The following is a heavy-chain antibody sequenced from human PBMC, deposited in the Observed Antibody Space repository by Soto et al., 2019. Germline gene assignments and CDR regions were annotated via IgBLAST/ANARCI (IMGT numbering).Heavy chain of an antibody. CDR2: INPNSGGT. V-gene: IGHV1-2*02. J-gene: IGHJ5*02. CDR3: ARDGGYSYRKGWFDP. D-gene: IGHD5-18*01. CDR1: GYTFTGYY. Sequence: ASVKVSCKASGYTFTGYYMHWVRQAPGQGLEWMGWINPNSGGTNYAQKFQGRVTMTRDTSISTAYMELSRLRSDDTAVYYCARDGGYSYRKGWFDPWGQGTLVTVSS.